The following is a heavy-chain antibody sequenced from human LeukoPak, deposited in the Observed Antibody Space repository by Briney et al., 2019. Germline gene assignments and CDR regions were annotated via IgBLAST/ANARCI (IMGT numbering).Heavy chain of an antibody. V-gene: IGHV4-34*01. Sequence: PSETLSLTCAVYGGSFSGYYWSWIRQPPGKGLEWIGEINHSGNTNYNPSLKSRVTISVDTSKNQFSLKLSSVTAADTAVYYCARVRLYYYGSGSYTTYYYYGMDVWGQGTTVTVSS. D-gene: IGHD3-10*01. CDR3: ARVRLYYYGSGSYTTYYYYGMDV. J-gene: IGHJ6*02. CDR1: GGSFSGYY. CDR2: INHSGNT.